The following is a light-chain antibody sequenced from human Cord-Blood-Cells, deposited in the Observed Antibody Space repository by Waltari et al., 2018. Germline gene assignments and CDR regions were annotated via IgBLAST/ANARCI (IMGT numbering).Light chain of an antibody. J-gene: IGLJ3*02. CDR2: DVS. Sequence: QSALTQSRSVSGSPGKSVTISCTGTSSDVGGYNYVSWYQQHPGKAPKLMIYDVSKRPSGVPDRFSGSKSGNTASLTISGLQAEDEADYYCCSYAGSYTWVFGGGTKLTVL. CDR1: SSDVGGYNY. CDR3: CSYAGSYTWV. V-gene: IGLV2-11*01.